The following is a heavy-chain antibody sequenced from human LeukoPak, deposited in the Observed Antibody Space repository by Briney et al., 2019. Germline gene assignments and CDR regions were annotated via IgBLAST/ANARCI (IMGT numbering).Heavy chain of an antibody. Sequence: PGGSLRLSCAASGFTYSSYWMSWVRQDPGKGLEWVANIKQDGSEKYYVDSVKGRFTISRDNAKNSLYLQVNSLRAEDTAVYYCARDLGSNFRKNNWFDPWGQGTLVTVSS. J-gene: IGHJ5*02. CDR3: ARDLGSNFRKNNWFDP. CDR2: IKQDGSEK. CDR1: GFTYSSYW. V-gene: IGHV3-7*01. D-gene: IGHD3-10*01.